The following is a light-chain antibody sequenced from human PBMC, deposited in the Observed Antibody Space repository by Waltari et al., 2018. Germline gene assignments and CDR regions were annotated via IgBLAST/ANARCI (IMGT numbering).Light chain of an antibody. V-gene: IGLV1-44*01. CDR1: SSSIGEIT. CDR3: AAWDDSLSGWV. Sequence: QSVLTQPPSASGTPGQRVTISCSGSSSSIGEITVNWYQHLPGTAPKLLIYSNNQRPSGVPDRFSGSKSGTSASLAISGLQSEDEADYYCAAWDDSLSGWVFGGGTKLTVL. J-gene: IGLJ3*02. CDR2: SNN.